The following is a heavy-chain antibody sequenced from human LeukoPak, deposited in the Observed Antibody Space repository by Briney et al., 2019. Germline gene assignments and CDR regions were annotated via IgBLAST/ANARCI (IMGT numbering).Heavy chain of an antibody. CDR1: GFTFSIYW. Sequence: GGSLRLSCAASGFTFSIYWMSWVRQAPGKGLEWVANIKQDGSDKYYVDSVKGRFTISRDNSKNTLYLQMNSLRAEDTAVYYCARGSNTAGDYWGQGTLVTVSS. D-gene: IGHD5-18*01. V-gene: IGHV3-7*03. CDR3: ARGSNTAGDY. J-gene: IGHJ4*02. CDR2: IKQDGSDK.